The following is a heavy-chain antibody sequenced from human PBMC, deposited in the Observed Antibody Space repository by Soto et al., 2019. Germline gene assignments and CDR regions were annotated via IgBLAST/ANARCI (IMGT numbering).Heavy chain of an antibody. CDR2: INAGNGNT. Sequence: ASVKVSCKASGYTFTSYAMHWVRQAPGQRLEWMGWINAGNGNTKYSQKFQGRVTITRDTSASTAYMELSSLRSEDTAVYYCARERKQLARYNYYYYGMDVWGQGTTVTVSS. CDR1: GYTFTSYA. D-gene: IGHD6-13*01. V-gene: IGHV1-3*01. CDR3: ARERKQLARYNYYYYGMDV. J-gene: IGHJ6*02.